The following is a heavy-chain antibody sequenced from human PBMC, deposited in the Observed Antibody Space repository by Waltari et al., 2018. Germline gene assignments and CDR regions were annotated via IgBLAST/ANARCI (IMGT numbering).Heavy chain of an antibody. J-gene: IGHJ4*02. CDR1: SYSFTSYC. V-gene: IGHV5-51*01. D-gene: IGHD6-13*01. CDR2: IYPGDSDT. Sequence: VQLVQSGAEVKKPGESLKISSTGSSYSFTSYCIVSLLQLPGKGLEWMGIIYPGDSDTRYSPSFQGQVTISADKSISTAYLQWSSLKASDTAMYYCARHDIAAAGIDYWGQGTLVTVSS. CDR3: ARHDIAAAGIDY.